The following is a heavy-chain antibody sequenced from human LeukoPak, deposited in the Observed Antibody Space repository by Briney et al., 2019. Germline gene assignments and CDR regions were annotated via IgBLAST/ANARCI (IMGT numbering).Heavy chain of an antibody. CDR2: ISSSSSYI. CDR3: ALSGSTYCGGDCYSHFGY. Sequence: PGGSLRLSCAASGFTFSSYSMNWVRQAPGKGLEWVSSISSSSSYIYYADSVKGRFTISRDNAKNSLYLQMNSLRAEDTAVYYRALSGSTYCGGDCYSHFGYWGQGTLVTVSS. D-gene: IGHD2-21*02. V-gene: IGHV3-21*01. CDR1: GFTFSSYS. J-gene: IGHJ4*02.